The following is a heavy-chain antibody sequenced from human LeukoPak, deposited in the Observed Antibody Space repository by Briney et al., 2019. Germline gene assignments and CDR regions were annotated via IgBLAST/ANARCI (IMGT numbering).Heavy chain of an antibody. Sequence: GASVKVSCKASGYTFTSYDINWVRQATGQGLEWMGIINPSGDSTSSAQTFQGRVTMTRDMSTSTVYMALSSLRTEDTDVYYCARCTTGKTFGSLREIKKSREIDYWGQGTLVTVSS. J-gene: IGHJ4*02. CDR3: ARCTTGKTFGSLREIKKSREIDY. V-gene: IGHV1-46*01. CDR1: GYTFTSYD. D-gene: IGHD1-1*01. CDR2: INPSGDST.